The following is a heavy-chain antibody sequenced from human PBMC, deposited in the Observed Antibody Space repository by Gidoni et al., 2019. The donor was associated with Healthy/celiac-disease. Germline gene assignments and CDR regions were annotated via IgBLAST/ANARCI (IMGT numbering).Heavy chain of an antibody. J-gene: IGHJ6*02. Sequence: WGSQAPGKGLEWVSLISWDGCSTYYADSVKGRFTISRDNSKNSLYLQMNSLRTEYTALYYCAKDMAAGSGTVWYYGMDVWGQGTTVTVSS. CDR2: ISWDGCST. V-gene: IGHV3-43*01. CDR3: AKDMAAGSGTVWYYGMDV. D-gene: IGHD3-10*01.